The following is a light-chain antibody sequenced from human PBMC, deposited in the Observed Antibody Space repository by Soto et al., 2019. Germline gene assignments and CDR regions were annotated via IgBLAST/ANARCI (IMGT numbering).Light chain of an antibody. Sequence: SQMTQSPSTLSASGGDRVTITCRASQNINTWLAWYQHKPGKAPKVLIHKASSLQSGVPSRFSGTGSGTEFTLIINSLQPDDFATYYCQQYDSYPLTFGGGTNVEI. CDR1: QNINTW. CDR2: KAS. V-gene: IGKV1-5*03. CDR3: QQYDSYPLT. J-gene: IGKJ4*01.